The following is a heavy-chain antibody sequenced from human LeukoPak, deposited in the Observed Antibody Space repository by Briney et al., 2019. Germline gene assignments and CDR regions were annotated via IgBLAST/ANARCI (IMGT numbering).Heavy chain of an antibody. CDR3: ARDKDDPWGIVVVTPDY. CDR1: GFTFSSYS. CDR2: IRSSSSYI. Sequence: PGGSLRLSCAASGFTFSSYSMNWVRQAPGKGLEWVSSIRSSSSYIYYADSVEGRFTISRDNAKNSLYLQMNSPRAEDTAVYYCARDKDDPWGIVVVTPDYWGQGTLVTVSS. V-gene: IGHV3-21*01. D-gene: IGHD3-22*01. J-gene: IGHJ4*02.